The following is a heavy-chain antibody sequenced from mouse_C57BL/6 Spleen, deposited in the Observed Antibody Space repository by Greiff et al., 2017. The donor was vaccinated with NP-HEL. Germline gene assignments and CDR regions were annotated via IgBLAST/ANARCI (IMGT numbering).Heavy chain of an antibody. V-gene: IGHV5-6*01. CDR2: ISSGGSYT. CDR1: GFTFSSYG. J-gene: IGHJ1*03. D-gene: IGHD1-1*01. Sequence: EVKLVESGGDLVKPGGSLKLSCAASGFTFSSYGMSWVRQTPDKRLEWVATISSGGSYTYYPDSVKGRFTISRDNAKNTLYLQMSSLKSEDTAMYYCARHEIHYYGSTYWYFDVWGTGTTVTVSS. CDR3: ARHEIHYYGSTYWYFDV.